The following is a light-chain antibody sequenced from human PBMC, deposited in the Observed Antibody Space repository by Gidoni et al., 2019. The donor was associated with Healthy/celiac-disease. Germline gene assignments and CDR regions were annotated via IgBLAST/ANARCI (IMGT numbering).Light chain of an antibody. CDR2: GAS. CDR3: QQYNNWPPAYT. CDR1: QSVSSN. Sequence: EIVMTQSPATLSVSPGERATLSCRASQSVSSNLAWYQQKPGQAPRLLIYGASTRATGIPARFSGSGSGTEFTLTLSSLQSEYVAVYYCQQYNNWPPAYTFGQGTKLEIK. J-gene: IGKJ2*01. V-gene: IGKV3-15*01.